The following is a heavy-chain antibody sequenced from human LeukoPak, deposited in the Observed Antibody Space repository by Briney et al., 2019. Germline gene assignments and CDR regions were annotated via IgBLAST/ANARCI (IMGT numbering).Heavy chain of an antibody. CDR3: AKARDTEFDY. J-gene: IGHJ4*02. D-gene: IGHD5-18*01. CDR2: ISYDGSNK. Sequence: GGSLRLSCAASGFTFSSYGMHWVRQAPGKGLEWVAVISYDGSNKYYADSVKGRFTISRDNSKNTLYLQMNSLRAEDTAVYYCAKARDTEFDYWGQGTLVTVSP. V-gene: IGHV3-30*18. CDR1: GFTFSSYG.